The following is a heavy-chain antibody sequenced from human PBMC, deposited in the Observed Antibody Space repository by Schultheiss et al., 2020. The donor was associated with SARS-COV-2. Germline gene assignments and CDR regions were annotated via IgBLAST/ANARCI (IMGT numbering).Heavy chain of an antibody. Sequence: GESLKISCKASGYTFTGYYMHWVRQAPGQGLEWMGRINPNSGGTNYAQKFQGRVTMTRDTSISTAYMELSRLRSDDTAVYYCARDQYYDFWSGYYSYYYYGMDVWGQGTTVTVSS. CDR2: INPNSGGT. D-gene: IGHD3-3*01. CDR1: GYTFTGYY. J-gene: IGHJ6*02. V-gene: IGHV1-2*06. CDR3: ARDQYYDFWSGYYSYYYYGMDV.